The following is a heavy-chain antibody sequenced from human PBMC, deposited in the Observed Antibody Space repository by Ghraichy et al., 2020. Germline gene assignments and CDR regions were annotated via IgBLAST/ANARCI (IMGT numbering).Heavy chain of an antibody. D-gene: IGHD6-25*01. Sequence: GGSLRLSCAASGFSFSSYEMNWVRQAPGKGLEWVSYISSNGATIYYADSMKGRFTISRDNAKNALYLQMNSLRAEDTAVYYCARDTGSSGRSFDIWGQGTMVTVSS. J-gene: IGHJ3*02. CDR2: ISSNGATI. CDR3: ARDTGSSGRSFDI. V-gene: IGHV3-48*03. CDR1: GFSFSSYE.